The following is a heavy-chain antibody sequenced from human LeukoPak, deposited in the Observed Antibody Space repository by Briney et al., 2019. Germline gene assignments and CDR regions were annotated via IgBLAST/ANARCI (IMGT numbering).Heavy chain of an antibody. D-gene: IGHD3-10*01. CDR1: GGSISSHY. J-gene: IGHJ5*02. CDR2: FYNSGST. CDR3: ARSRNYYGSGSINWFDP. V-gene: IGHV4-59*08. Sequence: SETLSLTCTVSGGSISSHYWSWIRQTPGKRLEWIAYFYNSGSTNYNPYLKSRVTISLDTSKNQFSLKLSSVTAADTAVYYCARSRNYYGSGSINWFDPWGQGTLVTVSS.